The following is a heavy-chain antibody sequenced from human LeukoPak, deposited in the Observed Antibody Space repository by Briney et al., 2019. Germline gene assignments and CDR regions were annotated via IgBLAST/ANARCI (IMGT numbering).Heavy chain of an antibody. CDR3: AKSGHNSAWYEND. CDR2: ISYSSSYT. Sequence: GGSLRLSCAASGLTFSDSYMSWIRQAPGKGLEWVSYISYSSSYTNYADSVKGRFTISRDNAKNSLYLQMNSLRAEDTAMYYCAKSGHNSAWYENDWGQGALVTVSS. CDR1: GLTFSDSY. J-gene: IGHJ4*02. V-gene: IGHV3-11*03. D-gene: IGHD6-19*01.